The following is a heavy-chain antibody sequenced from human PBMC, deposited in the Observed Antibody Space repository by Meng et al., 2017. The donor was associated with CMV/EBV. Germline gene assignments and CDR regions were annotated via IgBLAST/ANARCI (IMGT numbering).Heavy chain of an antibody. Sequence: GGSLRLSCAASGFTVSSNYMSWVRQAPGKGLEWVSVIYSGGSTYYADSVKGRFTISRDNSKNTLYLQMNSLRAEDTAVYYCARDQYYGSGGNYYYGMDVWGQGTTVTAP. CDR3: ARDQYYGSGGNYYYGMDV. CDR2: IYSGGST. J-gene: IGHJ6*02. CDR1: GFTVSSNY. D-gene: IGHD3-10*01. V-gene: IGHV3-53*01.